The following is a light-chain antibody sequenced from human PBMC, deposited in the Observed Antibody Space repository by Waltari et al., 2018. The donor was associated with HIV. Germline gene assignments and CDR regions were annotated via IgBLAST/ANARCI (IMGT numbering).Light chain of an antibody. J-gene: IGLJ2*01. CDR3: SSYAGSNNLL. CDR1: SSDVGGYNY. CDR2: EVS. V-gene: IGLV2-8*01. Sequence: QSALTQPPSASGSPGQSVTISCTGTSSDVGGYNYVSRSQQNPGKAPKLLIYEVSKRPAGVPDRFSGSKSGNPSSLTVSGLQAEDEADYYCSSYAGSNNLLFGGGTKLTVL.